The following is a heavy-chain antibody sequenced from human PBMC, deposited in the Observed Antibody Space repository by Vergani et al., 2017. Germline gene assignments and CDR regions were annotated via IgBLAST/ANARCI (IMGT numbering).Heavy chain of an antibody. V-gene: IGHV4-39*07. CDR3: ATRRYRRETYYYYGMDV. Sequence: QLQLQESGPGLVKPSETLSLTCTVSGGSISSSSYYWGWIRQPPGRGLEWIGSIYYSGSTYYNPSLKSLVTISVDTSKNQFSLKLSSVTVADTAVYYWATRRYRRETYYYYGMDVWGQGTTVTVSS. D-gene: IGHD1-26*01. J-gene: IGHJ6*02. CDR2: IYYSGST. CDR1: GGSISSSSYY.